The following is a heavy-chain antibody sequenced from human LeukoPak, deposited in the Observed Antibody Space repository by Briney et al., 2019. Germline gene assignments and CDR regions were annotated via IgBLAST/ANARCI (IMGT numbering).Heavy chain of an antibody. CDR1: GYSISSGYY. J-gene: IGHJ4*02. V-gene: IGHV4-38-2*02. Sequence: SETLSLTCTVSGYSISSGYYWGWIRQPPVKGLEWIGSIYHSGSTYYNPSLKSRVTISVDTSKNQFSLKLSSVTAADTAVYYCARGVLMVDYWGQGTLVTVSS. CDR2: IYHSGST. D-gene: IGHD2-8*01. CDR3: ARGVLMVDY.